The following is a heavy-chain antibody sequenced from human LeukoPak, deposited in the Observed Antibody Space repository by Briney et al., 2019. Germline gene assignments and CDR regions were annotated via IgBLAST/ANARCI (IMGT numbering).Heavy chain of an antibody. V-gene: IGHV3-49*04. CDR1: GFTFSDYA. Sequence: PGRSLRLSCTASGFTFSDYAVSWVRQAAGRGLEWVGFIRNKANGGTADYAASVKARFTISSDDSKTIAFLQMNSLKTEDTAVYYCSRAYSSGWLGINDYWGQGALVTVSS. J-gene: IGHJ4*02. CDR2: IRNKANGGTA. D-gene: IGHD6-19*01. CDR3: SRAYSSGWLGINDY.